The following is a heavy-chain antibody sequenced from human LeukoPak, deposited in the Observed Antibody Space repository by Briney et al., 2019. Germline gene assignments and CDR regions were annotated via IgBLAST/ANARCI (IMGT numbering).Heavy chain of an antibody. CDR3: ARGIGFGLSPDAFDI. J-gene: IGHJ3*02. Sequence: PSETLSLTCAVYDGSLSGYYWNWIRQPPGKGLEWIGESSHSGSTNYNPSLKSRVTISVDTSKNQFSLKLGSVTAADTAVYYCARGIGFGLSPDAFDIWGQGTMVTVSS. CDR1: DGSLSGYY. V-gene: IGHV4-34*01. CDR2: SSHSGST. D-gene: IGHD2/OR15-2a*01.